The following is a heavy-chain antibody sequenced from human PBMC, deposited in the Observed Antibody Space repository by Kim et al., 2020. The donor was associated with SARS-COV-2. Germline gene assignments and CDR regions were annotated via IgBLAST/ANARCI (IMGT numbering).Heavy chain of an antibody. CDR2: ISFDGRKK. Sequence: GGSLRLSCEASGFTFNRYGFHWVRQAPGRGLEWVAFISFDGRKKYYTDSTEGRFTISREYSKNLVYLQMSSLRAEDTALYYCARDWGRDNSDSNWFDPWG. CDR3: ARDWGRDNSDSNWFDP. CDR1: GFTFNRYG. V-gene: IGHV3-33*05. J-gene: IGHJ5*02. D-gene: IGHD3-16*01.